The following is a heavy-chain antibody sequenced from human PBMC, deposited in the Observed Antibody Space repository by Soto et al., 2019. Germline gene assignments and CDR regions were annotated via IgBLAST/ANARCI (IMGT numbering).Heavy chain of an antibody. CDR1: GFTCSSYD. V-gene: IGHV3-23*01. CDR3: AKNYYFDS. CDR2: VNVGVGAT. Sequence: EVQLLESGGGLVQPGGSLRLSCTASGFTCSSYDRSWVRQAPGKGLEWVSSVNVGVGATNFADSVKGRFTISRDDSKQTLYLQMNSLRAEDTAVYYCAKNYYFDSWGQGTRVTVSS. J-gene: IGHJ4*02.